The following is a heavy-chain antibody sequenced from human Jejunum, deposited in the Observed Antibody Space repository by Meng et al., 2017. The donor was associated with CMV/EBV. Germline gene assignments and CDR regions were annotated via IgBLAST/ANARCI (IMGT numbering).Heavy chain of an antibody. J-gene: IGHJ6*02. D-gene: IGHD3-16*01. CDR2: IGWDGADT. CDR1: EYI. Sequence: EYIVHWVRQAPGKPLEWVSRIGWDGADTFYADSVKGRFSITRDNSENSLYLEMNRLTTEDTALYFCARGGGTGTFGFFYYGVDVWGQGTTVTVSS. CDR3: ARGGGTGTFGFFYYGVDV. V-gene: IGHV3-43*01.